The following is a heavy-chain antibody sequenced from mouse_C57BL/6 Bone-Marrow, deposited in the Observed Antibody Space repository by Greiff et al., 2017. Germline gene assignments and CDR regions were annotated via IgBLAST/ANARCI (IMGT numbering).Heavy chain of an antibody. J-gene: IGHJ3*01. D-gene: IGHD1-1*01. V-gene: IGHV5-6*01. CDR3: ARQGEVITTVVAPFAY. CDR2: ISSGGSYT. Sequence: VQLKESGGDLVKPGGSLKLSCAASGFTFSSYGMSWVRQTPDKRLEWVATISSGGSYTYYPDSVKGRFTISRDNAKNTLYLQMSSLKSEDTAMYYCARQGEVITTVVAPFAYWGQGTLVTVSA. CDR1: GFTFSSYG.